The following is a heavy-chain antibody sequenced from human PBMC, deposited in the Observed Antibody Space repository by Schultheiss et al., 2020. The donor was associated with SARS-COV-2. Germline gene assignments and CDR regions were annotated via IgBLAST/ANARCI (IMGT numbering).Heavy chain of an antibody. CDR3: ARTRRSGYTNWFDP. CDR1: GYTFTSYD. CDR2: ISTYNGNT. J-gene: IGHJ5*02. Sequence: ASVKVSCKASGYTFTSYDINWVRQATGQGLEWMGRISTYNGNTNYAQKLQGRVTMTTDTSTSTAYMELRSLRSDDTAVYYCARTRRSGYTNWFDPWGQGTLVTVSS. D-gene: IGHD3-22*01. V-gene: IGHV1-18*01.